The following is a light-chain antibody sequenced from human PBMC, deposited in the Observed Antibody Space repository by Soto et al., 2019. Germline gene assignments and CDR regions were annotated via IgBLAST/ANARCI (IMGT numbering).Light chain of an antibody. V-gene: IGKV3-20*01. Sequence: EIVLTQSPCTLSLSPGERATLSCRASQSVSNVYLAWYQQNPGQAPRLLIYDASNRATGIPDRFSGSGSGTDFTLTISRLEPEDCAVYDCQQSGSSPRTFGQGTKLEIK. CDR3: QQSGSSPRT. CDR2: DAS. J-gene: IGKJ2*01. CDR1: QSVSNVY.